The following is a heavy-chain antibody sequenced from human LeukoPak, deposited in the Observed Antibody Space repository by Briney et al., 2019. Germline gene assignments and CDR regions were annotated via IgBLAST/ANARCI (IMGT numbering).Heavy chain of an antibody. CDR3: TRGAGWLIDY. J-gene: IGHJ4*02. Sequence: PSETLSHTCTVSDDSISDYYRGWIRQPPGKGLEWIGYIHNSGTSTYNLSLKSRVTISADTSKNQFSLKLNSMTTADTAVYYCTRGAGWLIDYWGQGILVTVSS. CDR1: DDSISDYY. V-gene: IGHV4-59*01. D-gene: IGHD3-16*01. CDR2: IHNSGTS.